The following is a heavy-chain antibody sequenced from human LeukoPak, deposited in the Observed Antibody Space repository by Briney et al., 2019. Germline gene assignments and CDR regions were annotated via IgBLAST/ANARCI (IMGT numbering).Heavy chain of an antibody. V-gene: IGHV3-33*01. Sequence: PGGSLRLPCAASGFTFSSYGMHWVRQAPGKGLEWVAVIWSHGNTKKYADSVEGRFTISRDNSKNTLYLEMDTLRAEDTALYYCARDDSADDNAFDIWGQGTMVTVSS. D-gene: IGHD3-9*01. CDR3: ARDDSADDNAFDI. CDR2: IWSHGNTK. CDR1: GFTFSSYG. J-gene: IGHJ3*02.